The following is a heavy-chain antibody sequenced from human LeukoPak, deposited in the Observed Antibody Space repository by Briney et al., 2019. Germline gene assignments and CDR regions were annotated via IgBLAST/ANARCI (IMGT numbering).Heavy chain of an antibody. CDR1: GYTFTGYY. CDR2: INPNSGGT. V-gene: IGHV1-2*02. J-gene: IGHJ6*03. CDR3: ARGGSGGYLYYYYYYMDV. D-gene: IGHD3-22*01. Sequence: GASVKVSCKASGYTFTGYYMHWVRQAPGQGLEWMGWINPNSGGTNYAQKFQGRVTMTRDTSISTAYMELSRLRSEDTAVYYCARGGSGGYLYYYYYYMDVWGKGTTVTISS.